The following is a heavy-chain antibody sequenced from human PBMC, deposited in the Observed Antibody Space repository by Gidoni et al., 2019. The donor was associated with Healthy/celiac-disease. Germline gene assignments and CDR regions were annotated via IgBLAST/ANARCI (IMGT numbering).Heavy chain of an antibody. CDR1: GFTVSSNY. J-gene: IGHJ4*02. CDR3: AREGGFGWSGYYGYFDY. Sequence: EVQLVESGGGLIQPGGSLRLSGAASGFTVSSNYMSWVRQAPGKGLEWVSVIYSGGSTYYADSVKGRFTISRDNSKNTLYLQMNSLRAEDTAVYYCAREGGFGWSGYYGYFDYWGQGTLVTVSS. CDR2: IYSGGST. D-gene: IGHD3-3*01. V-gene: IGHV3-53*01.